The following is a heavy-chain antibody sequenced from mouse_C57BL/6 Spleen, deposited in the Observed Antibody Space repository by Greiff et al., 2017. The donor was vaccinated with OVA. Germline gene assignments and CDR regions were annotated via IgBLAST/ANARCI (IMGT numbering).Heavy chain of an antibody. J-gene: IGHJ3*01. D-gene: IGHD2-5*01. Sequence: QVQLQQSGAELVKPGASVKLSCKASGYTFTSYWMHWVKQRPGQGLEWIGMIHPNSGSTNYNEKFKSKATLTVDKSSSTAYMQLSSLTSEDSAVYYSARRPFYSMSWFAYWGQGTLVTVAA. CDR1: GYTFTSYW. CDR2: IHPNSGST. V-gene: IGHV1-64*01. CDR3: ARRPFYSMSWFAY.